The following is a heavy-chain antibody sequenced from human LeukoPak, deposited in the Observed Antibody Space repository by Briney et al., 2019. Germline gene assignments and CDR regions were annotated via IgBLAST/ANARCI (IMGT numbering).Heavy chain of an antibody. Sequence: GSLRLSCAASGFTFGIYSMYWVRQAPGKGLEWLAVISYDGSSKKYADSGKGRFTISRDNSKNTLFLQMSSLRAEDTAVYYCAGSSGYYYAAFDIWGQGTMVTVSS. D-gene: IGHD3-22*01. CDR1: GFTFGIYS. J-gene: IGHJ3*02. CDR3: AGSSGYYYAAFDI. CDR2: ISYDGSSK. V-gene: IGHV3-30*04.